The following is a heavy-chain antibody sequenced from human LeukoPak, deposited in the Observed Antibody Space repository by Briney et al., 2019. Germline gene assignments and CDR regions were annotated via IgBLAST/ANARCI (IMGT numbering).Heavy chain of an antibody. D-gene: IGHD6-13*01. V-gene: IGHV3-48*01. CDR3: ARDLSAPPHLVTYYYYMDV. CDR1: GFSFSSYS. Sequence: GGSLRLSCVASGFSFSSYSMNWVRQAPGKGLKWVSYISSGSNTIDYADSVKGRFTISRDNAKSSLYLQMNSLRAEDTAVYYCARDLSAPPHLVTYYYYMDVWGKGATVTVSS. J-gene: IGHJ6*03. CDR2: ISSGSNTI.